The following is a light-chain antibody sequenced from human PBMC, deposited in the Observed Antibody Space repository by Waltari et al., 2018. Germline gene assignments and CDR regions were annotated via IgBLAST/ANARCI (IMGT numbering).Light chain of an antibody. CDR3: QSYDSSNQVWV. CDR1: SGSPSSTS. J-gene: IGLJ3*02. CDR2: EDN. Sequence: NFMLTQPHSVLVSPGNTVIFSCTRSSGSPSSTSVKWNPQRPGSSLTTVIYEDNQRPSGGPDRFSGSIYSSSNSASLTISGLKTEDEADYYCQSYDSSNQVWVFGGGTKLTVL. V-gene: IGLV6-57*01.